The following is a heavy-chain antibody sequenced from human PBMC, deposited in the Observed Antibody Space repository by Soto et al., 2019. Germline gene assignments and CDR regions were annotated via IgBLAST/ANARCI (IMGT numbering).Heavy chain of an antibody. D-gene: IGHD5-12*01. CDR2: ISSSSGST. V-gene: IGHV3-23*01. CDR1: GFTFSNYA. CDR3: AKVGSERYSGQHSDY. J-gene: IGHJ4*02. Sequence: EVQLLESGGGLVQPGGSLRLSCAASGFTFSNYAMNWVRQAPGKGLEWVSTISSSSGSTYYGDSVKGRFTISRDNSKNFLYLQMNSLRGDETAVYYCAKVGSERYSGQHSDYWGQGTLVTISS.